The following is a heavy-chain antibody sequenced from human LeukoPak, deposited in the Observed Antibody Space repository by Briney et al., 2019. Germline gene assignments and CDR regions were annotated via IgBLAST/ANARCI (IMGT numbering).Heavy chain of an antibody. CDR1: GFTVSSNY. V-gene: IGHV3-53*01. CDR2: IYSGGST. D-gene: IGHD1-1*01. CDR3: VRMRGYSYGMDV. Sequence: GGSLRLSCAASGFTVSSNYMSWVRQAPGKGLEWVSVIYSGGSTYYADSVKGRFTISRDNSKNTLYLQMNSLRAEDTAVYYCVRMRGYSYGMDVWGQGTTVTVSS. J-gene: IGHJ6*02.